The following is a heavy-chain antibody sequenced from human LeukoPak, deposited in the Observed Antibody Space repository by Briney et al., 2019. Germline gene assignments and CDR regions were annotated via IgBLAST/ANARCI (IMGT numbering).Heavy chain of an antibody. V-gene: IGHV3-33*08. CDR3: ARDYGYCSGGSCYSPYYFDY. Sequence: GGSLRLSCAASGFTFSSYGMHWVRQAPGKGLEWVAVIWYDGSNKYYADSVKGRFTISRDNSRNTLYLQMNSLRAEDTAVYYCARDYGYCSGGSCYSPYYFDYWGQGTLVTDST. D-gene: IGHD2-15*01. CDR2: IWYDGSNK. J-gene: IGHJ4*02. CDR1: GFTFSSYG.